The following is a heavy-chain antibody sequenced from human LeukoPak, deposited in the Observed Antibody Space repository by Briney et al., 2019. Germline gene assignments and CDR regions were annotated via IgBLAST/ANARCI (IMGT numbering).Heavy chain of an antibody. Sequence: GGSLRLSCAASGFTFSSYAMSWVRQAPGKGLEWVSTISGRGDSTYYADSVKGRFTISRDNSKNTLYLQMNSLRAEDTAVYYCAKDWQLVKSIYWFDPWGQGTLVTVSS. CDR1: GFTFSSYA. CDR3: AKDWQLVKSIYWFDP. V-gene: IGHV3-23*01. J-gene: IGHJ5*02. D-gene: IGHD6-6*01. CDR2: ISGRGDST.